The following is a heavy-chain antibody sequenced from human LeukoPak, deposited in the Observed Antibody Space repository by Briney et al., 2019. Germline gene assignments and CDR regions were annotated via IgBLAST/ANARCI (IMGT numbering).Heavy chain of an antibody. CDR2: IKPNSGGT. V-gene: IGHV1-2*02. J-gene: IGHJ5*02. CDR1: GYSFADYY. Sequence: ASVKVSCKASGYSFADYYMHWVRQAPGQGLEWMGWIKPNSGGTRSAQKFQGRVTMTRDTSISTAYMELSSLRCDDTAVYYCATNILVRDIINWFDPWGQGTLVTVSS. D-gene: IGHD3-10*01. CDR3: ATNILVRDIINWFDP.